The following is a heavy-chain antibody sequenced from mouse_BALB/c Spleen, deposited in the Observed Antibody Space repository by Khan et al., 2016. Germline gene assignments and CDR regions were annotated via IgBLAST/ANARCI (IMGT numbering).Heavy chain of an antibody. Sequence: QSQLVQSGPELKKPGETVKISCKASGYTFTDYSIHWVKQAPGKGLKWMGWINTETGEPTYAVDFMGRFAFSLETSARTAYLQINNLKNEDTATYFCAGMYAAMDYWCQGTSVTVSS. CDR2: INTETGEP. V-gene: IGHV9-2-1*01. CDR3: AGMYAAMDY. CDR1: GYTFTDYS. D-gene: IGHD2-10*02. J-gene: IGHJ4*01.